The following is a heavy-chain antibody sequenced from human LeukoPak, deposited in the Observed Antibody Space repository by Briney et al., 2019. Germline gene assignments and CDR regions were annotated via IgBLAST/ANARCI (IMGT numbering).Heavy chain of an antibody. D-gene: IGHD4-11*01. J-gene: IGHJ4*02. CDR3: ARHPFRGTVTYFDY. CDR1: GYNFSTNW. V-gene: IGHV5-51*01. Sequence: GESLKISCKGSGYNFSTNWIGWVRQMPGKGLEWMGIIYLGDSDTRYNPSFQGQVTISVDKSVSTAYLPWSSLKASDTAMYFCARHPFRGTVTYFDYWGQGTLVTVSS. CDR2: IYLGDSDT.